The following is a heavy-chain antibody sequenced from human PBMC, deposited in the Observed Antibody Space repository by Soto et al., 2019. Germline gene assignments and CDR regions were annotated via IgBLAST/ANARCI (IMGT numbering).Heavy chain of an antibody. CDR2: ISSSSSTI. D-gene: IGHD1-26*01. Sequence: GESLRLSCAASGFTFNNYTMNWVRQAPGKRQEWVSYISSSSSTIYYADSVKGRFTISRGNARNSLYLQMNSLRDEDTAVYYCAREGSGATTKTYYYYGMDVSGQGTTVTVSS. J-gene: IGHJ6*02. CDR3: AREGSGATTKTYYYYGMDV. CDR1: GFTFNNYT. V-gene: IGHV3-48*02.